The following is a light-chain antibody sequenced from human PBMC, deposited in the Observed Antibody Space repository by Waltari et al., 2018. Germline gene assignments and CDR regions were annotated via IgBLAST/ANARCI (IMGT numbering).Light chain of an antibody. Sequence: EIVLTQSPGTLSLSPGERATLSCRASQTLSRSFLAWYQQRPGQAPRLLIHGTSTRATGIPDRFSGGVSGKDFTLTISRLEPEDFAVYYCQQYGDSTRTFGQGTKLEIK. CDR2: GTS. CDR3: QQYGDSTRT. CDR1: QTLSRSF. V-gene: IGKV3-20*01. J-gene: IGKJ2*01.